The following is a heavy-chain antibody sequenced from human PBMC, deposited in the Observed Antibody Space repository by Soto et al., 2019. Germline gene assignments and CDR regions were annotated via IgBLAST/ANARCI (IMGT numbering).Heavy chain of an antibody. CDR3: ARVVPSDDAFDI. CDR2: IIPIFGTA. D-gene: IGHD3-10*02. J-gene: IGHJ3*02. V-gene: IGHV1-69*13. Sequence: SVKVSCKASGGTFSTYAISWVRQAPGQGLEWMGGIIPIFGTANYAQKFQGRVTITADESTSTAYMELSSLRSEDTALYYCARVVPSDDAFDIWGQGTMVTVSS. CDR1: GGTFSTYA.